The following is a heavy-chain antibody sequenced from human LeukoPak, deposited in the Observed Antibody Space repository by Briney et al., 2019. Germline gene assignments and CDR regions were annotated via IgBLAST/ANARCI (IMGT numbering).Heavy chain of an antibody. V-gene: IGHV3-13*01. CDR1: GFTFSSYD. J-gene: IGHJ3*02. CDR2: IGTAGDT. Sequence: HPGGSLRLSCAASGFTFSSYDMHWVRQATGKGLEWVSAIGTAGDTYYPGSVKGRFTISRENAKNSLYLQMNSLRAGDTAVYYCARAGPANDAFDIWGQGTMVTVSS. CDR3: ARAGPANDAFDI.